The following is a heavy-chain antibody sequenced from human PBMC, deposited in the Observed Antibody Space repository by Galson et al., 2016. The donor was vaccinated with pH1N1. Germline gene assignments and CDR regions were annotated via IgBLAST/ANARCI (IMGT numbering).Heavy chain of an antibody. J-gene: IGHJ4*02. CDR2: IKQDGSET. V-gene: IGHV3-7*01. Sequence: SLRLSCAASGFTFSSYWMSWVRQAPGKGLEWVANIKQDGSETYYVDSVKGRFTISRDNAKNSLYLQMNSLRAEDAAVYYCSRGRAVHYKFNPVAARVTYYFDYWCQGTLVTVFS. D-gene: IGHD6-6*01. CDR3: SRGRAVHYKFNPVAARVTYYFDY. CDR1: GFTFSSYW.